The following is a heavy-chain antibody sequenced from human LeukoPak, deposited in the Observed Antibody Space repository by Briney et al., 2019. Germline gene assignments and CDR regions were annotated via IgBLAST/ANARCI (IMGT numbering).Heavy chain of an antibody. J-gene: IGHJ4*02. V-gene: IGHV3-7*01. CDR2: IKQDGSEK. CDR1: GFTFSSYW. Sequence: GGSLRLSCAASGFTFSSYWMSGVRQAPGKGLEWVANIKQDGSEKYYVDSVKGRFTISRDNAKNSLYLQMNSLRAEDTAVYYCARDSQMSRATVTAIDYWGQGTLVTVSS. D-gene: IGHD2-21*02. CDR3: ARDSQMSRATVTAIDY.